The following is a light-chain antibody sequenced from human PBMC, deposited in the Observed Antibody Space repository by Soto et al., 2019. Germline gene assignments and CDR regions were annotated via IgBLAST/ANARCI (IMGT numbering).Light chain of an antibody. CDR2: KAY. CDR1: QSISSW. Sequence: DIQMTQSPSTLSASVGDRVTITCRASQSISSWLAWYQQKPGTAPKLLIYKAYTLKSGVPSRFSGSGSGTEFTLTISSLQPDDSATYYCQQYNDNWTFGQGTKVEIK. CDR3: QQYNDNWT. V-gene: IGKV1-5*03. J-gene: IGKJ1*01.